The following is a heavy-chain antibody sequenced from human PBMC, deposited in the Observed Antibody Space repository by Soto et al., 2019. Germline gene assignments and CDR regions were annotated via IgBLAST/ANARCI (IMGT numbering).Heavy chain of an antibody. V-gene: IGHV3-11*01. D-gene: IGHD1-26*01. J-gene: IGHJ6*03. CDR3: ANLAKNYYHYMDV. CDR1: GFSFSDYY. CDR2: ISTSGSST. Sequence: GGSMRLSCAASGFSFSDYYMSWIRQAPGKGLEWVSLISTSGSSTDYADSVKGRFTISRDNAKNSLSLQMNSLRAEDTAVYYCANLAKNYYHYMDVWGKGTTVTVSS.